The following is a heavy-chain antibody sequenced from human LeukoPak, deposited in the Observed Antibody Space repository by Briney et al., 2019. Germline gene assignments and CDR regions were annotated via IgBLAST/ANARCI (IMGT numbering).Heavy chain of an antibody. Sequence: ASEKVSCKASGYTFTGYYMHWVRQAPGQGLEWMGWINPNSGGTNYAQKFQGRVTMTRDTSISTAYMELSRLRSDDTAVYYCARDGGYSSSWHDYWGQGTLVTVS. D-gene: IGHD6-13*01. CDR1: GYTFTGYY. V-gene: IGHV1-2*02. CDR3: ARDGGYSSSWHDY. J-gene: IGHJ4*02. CDR2: INPNSGGT.